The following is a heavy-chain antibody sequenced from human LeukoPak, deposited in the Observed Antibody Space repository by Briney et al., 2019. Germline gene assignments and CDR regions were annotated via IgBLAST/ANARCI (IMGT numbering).Heavy chain of an antibody. V-gene: IGHV1-69*13. Sequence: SVKVSCKASGYTFTSYGISWVRQAPGQGLEWMGGIIPIFGTANYAQKFQGRVTITADESTSTAYMELSSLRSEDTAVYYCARGFGYCSGGSCYSDWFDPWGQGTLVTVSS. CDR2: IIPIFGTA. CDR1: GYTFTSYG. D-gene: IGHD2-15*01. J-gene: IGHJ5*02. CDR3: ARGFGYCSGGSCYSDWFDP.